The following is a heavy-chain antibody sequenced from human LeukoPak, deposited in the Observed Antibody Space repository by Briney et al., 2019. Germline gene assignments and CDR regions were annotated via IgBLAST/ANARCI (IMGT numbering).Heavy chain of an antibody. V-gene: IGHV3-23*01. CDR3: ARDGFGTGSN. D-gene: IGHD3-16*01. CDR2: ISVSGGST. Sequence: PGGSLRLSCAASGFTFSNYAMSWVRQAPGKGLEWVSTISVSGGSTYYADSVKGRFTISRDNSKNTLYLQMNTLRADDTAVYYCARDGFGTGSNWGQGTLVTVSS. J-gene: IGHJ4*02. CDR1: GFTFSNYA.